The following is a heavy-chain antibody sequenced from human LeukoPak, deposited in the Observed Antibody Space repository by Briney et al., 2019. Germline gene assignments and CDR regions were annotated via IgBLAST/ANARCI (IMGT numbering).Heavy chain of an antibody. V-gene: IGHV3-30*02. Sequence: GGSLRLSCAASGFTFSSFGMHWVRQAPGEGLEWVAYIGYTGTDTYYADSVKGRFTISRDNSKNTVHLQVNSLRAADTAMYSCARDLTERKYYIAYWGQGTLVTVSS. J-gene: IGHJ4*02. CDR2: IGYTGTDT. CDR1: GFTFSSFG. CDR3: ARDLTERKYYIAY. D-gene: IGHD2-8*02.